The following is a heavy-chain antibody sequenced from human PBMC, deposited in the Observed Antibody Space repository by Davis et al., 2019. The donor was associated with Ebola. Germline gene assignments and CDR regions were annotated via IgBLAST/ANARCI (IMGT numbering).Heavy chain of an antibody. V-gene: IGHV3-21*01. D-gene: IGHD3-10*01. Sequence: GESLKISCAASGFTFSIYSMNWVRQAPGKGLEWISSISSSSSYIYYADSVKGRFTISRDNADNSLVLQMDSLTAEETAVYYCARERGPYILGWFEPFDIWGQGTRVTVSS. CDR3: ARERGPYILGWFEPFDI. CDR1: GFTFSIYS. J-gene: IGHJ3*02. CDR2: ISSSSSYI.